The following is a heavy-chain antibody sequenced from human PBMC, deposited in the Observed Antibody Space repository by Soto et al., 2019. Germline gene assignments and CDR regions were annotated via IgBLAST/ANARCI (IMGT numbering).Heavy chain of an antibody. CDR1: GGSFTSNNW. D-gene: IGHD1-7*01. J-gene: IGHJ4*02. CDR3: AGRDPGTSVDY. V-gene: IGHV4-4*02. CDR2: IYRTGST. Sequence: KPSETLSLTCAVSGGSFTSNNWWTWVSQPPGQGLEWIGEIYRTGSTNYNPSLKSRVPISLDKSEYQFSLKVTSLTAADTAVYYCAGRDPGTSVDYWGQGTLVTVSS.